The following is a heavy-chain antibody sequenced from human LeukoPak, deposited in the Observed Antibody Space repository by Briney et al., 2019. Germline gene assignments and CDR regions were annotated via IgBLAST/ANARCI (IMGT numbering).Heavy chain of an antibody. CDR2: INHSGST. V-gene: IGHV4-34*01. Sequence: SETLSLTCAVYGGSFSGYYWSWIRQPPGKGLEWIGEINHSGSTNYNPSLKSRVTISVDTSKNQFSLKLSSVTAADTAVYYCARGVICSGGSCYRSVGVIYYYYYGMDVWGQGTTVTVSS. D-gene: IGHD2-15*01. J-gene: IGHJ6*02. CDR3: ARGVICSGGSCYRSVGVIYYYYYGMDV. CDR1: GGSFSGYY.